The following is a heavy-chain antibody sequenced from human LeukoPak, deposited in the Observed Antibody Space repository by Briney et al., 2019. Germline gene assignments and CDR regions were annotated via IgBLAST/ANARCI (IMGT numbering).Heavy chain of an antibody. CDR3: ARAGDGYSVY. D-gene: IGHD3-22*01. Sequence: GWSLRLSCAAAGFTFRSYSMNWVRHAPGKGLEWVSYIRSGSSTIYNADCAKGRFKLSRDNAKNSLYLQMNSMSAEDKDVYYCARAGDGYSVYWGQGPLVTVSS. CDR1: GFTFRSYS. CDR2: IRSGSSTI. V-gene: IGHV3-48*01. J-gene: IGHJ4*02.